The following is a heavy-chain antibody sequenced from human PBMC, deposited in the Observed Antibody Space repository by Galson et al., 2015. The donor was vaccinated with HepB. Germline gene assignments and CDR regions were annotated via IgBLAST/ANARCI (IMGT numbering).Heavy chain of an antibody. Sequence: SLRLSCAASGFTFDDYAMHWVRQAPGKGLEWVSGISWNSGSIGYADSVKGRFTISRDNAKNSLYLQMNSLRAEDTALYYCAKEKGGYFCQDSFDIWGQGTMVTASS. V-gene: IGHV3-9*01. CDR3: AKEKGGYFCQDSFDI. D-gene: IGHD3-22*01. CDR1: GFTFDDYA. J-gene: IGHJ3*02. CDR2: ISWNSGSI.